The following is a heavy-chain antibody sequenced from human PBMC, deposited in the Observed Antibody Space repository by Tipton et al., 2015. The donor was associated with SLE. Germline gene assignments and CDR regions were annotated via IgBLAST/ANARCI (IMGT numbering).Heavy chain of an antibody. CDR2: IYYSGST. CDR3: ARGRLRYFDWLFRPYYFDY. V-gene: IGHV4-39*07. Sequence: TLSLTCTVSGGSISSSSYYWGWIRQPPGKGLEWIGSIYYSGSTYYNPSLKSRVTISVDTSKNQFSLKLSSVTAADTAVYYCARGRLRYFDWLFRPYYFDYWGQGTRVTVPS. CDR1: GGSISSSSYY. J-gene: IGHJ4*02. D-gene: IGHD3-9*01.